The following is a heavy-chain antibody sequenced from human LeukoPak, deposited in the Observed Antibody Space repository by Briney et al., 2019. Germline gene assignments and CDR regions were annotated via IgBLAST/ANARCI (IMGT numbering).Heavy chain of an antibody. J-gene: IGHJ4*02. Sequence: SVKVSCKASGGTFSSYAISWVRQAPGQGLEWMGRIIPILGIANYAQKFQGRVTMTTDTSTSTAYMELRSLRSDDTAVYYCARGPHERSGYPDDWGQGTLVTVSS. CDR1: GGTFSSYA. V-gene: IGHV1-69*04. D-gene: IGHD3-22*01. CDR3: ARGPHERSGYPDD. CDR2: IIPILGIA.